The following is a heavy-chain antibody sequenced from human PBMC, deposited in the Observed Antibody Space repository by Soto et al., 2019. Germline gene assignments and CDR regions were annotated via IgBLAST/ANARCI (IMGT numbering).Heavy chain of an antibody. CDR2: INTDGSGT. V-gene: IGHV3-74*01. J-gene: IGHJ5*02. D-gene: IGHD3-16*01. CDR3: ASPTVGGLDR. CDR1: GFTFRTYW. Sequence: EVQLVESGGGLVQPGGSLRLSCAASGFTFRTYWMHWVRQVAGKGLEWVSHINTDGSGTSYADCVKGRFTISRDNAKNTLYLQMNTLRAEDTALYLCASPTVGGLDRWGQGTLVTVSS.